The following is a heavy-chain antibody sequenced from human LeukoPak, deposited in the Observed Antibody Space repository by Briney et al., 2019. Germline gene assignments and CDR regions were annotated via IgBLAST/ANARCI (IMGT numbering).Heavy chain of an antibody. V-gene: IGHV1-46*01. CDR2: MNPSGGST. CDR1: GYTFTSYY. CDR3: ARGGPRGDTAMVLTY. D-gene: IGHD5-18*01. Sequence: ASVKVSCKASGYTFTSYYMHWVRQAPGQGLEWMGIMNPSGGSTSYAQKFQGRVTMTRDTSTSTVYMELSSLRSEDTAVYYCARGGPRGDTAMVLTYWGQGTLVTVSS. J-gene: IGHJ4*02.